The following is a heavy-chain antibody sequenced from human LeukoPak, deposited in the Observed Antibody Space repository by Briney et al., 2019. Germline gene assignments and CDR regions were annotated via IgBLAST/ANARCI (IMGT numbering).Heavy chain of an antibody. CDR2: INHSGST. CDR3: ARGWLYGSGSPLVS. Sequence: SETLSLTCAVYGGSFSGYYWSWIRQPPGKGLEWIGEINHSGSTNYNPSLKGRVTISVDTSKNQFSLKLSSVTAADTAVYYCARGWLYGSGSPLVSWGQGTLVTVSS. J-gene: IGHJ4*02. D-gene: IGHD3-10*01. CDR1: GGSFSGYY. V-gene: IGHV4-34*01.